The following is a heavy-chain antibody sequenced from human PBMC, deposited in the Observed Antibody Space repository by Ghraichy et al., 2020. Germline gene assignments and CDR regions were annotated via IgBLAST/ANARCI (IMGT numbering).Heavy chain of an antibody. D-gene: IGHD2-8*02. V-gene: IGHV3-23*01. CDR3: AKYSSHWWNDVLDI. J-gene: IGHJ3*02. CDR1: GFTFSSYA. Sequence: GGSLRLSCAASGFTFSSYAMGWVRQAPGKGLEWVSAITGSGDNTQYADSVKGRFTFSRDNSKNTLYLQLSSLRAEDTAVYYCAKYSSHWWNDVLDIWGQGTMGTVSS. CDR2: ITGSGDNT.